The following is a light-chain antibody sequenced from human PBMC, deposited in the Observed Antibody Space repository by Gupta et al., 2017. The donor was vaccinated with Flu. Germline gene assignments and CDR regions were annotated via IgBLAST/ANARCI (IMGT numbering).Light chain of an antibody. Sequence: QSVVTQPPSPSVAPGQRVTISCSGSNSNIGSNTVSWYRQLPGTAPKLLIYSDNQRPSGVPDRFTGSKSGTSASLGIRGLQSEDEADYYCAAWDDNLNAWMFGGGTKLTVL. V-gene: IGLV1-44*01. CDR1: NSNIGSNT. CDR3: AAWDDNLNAWM. J-gene: IGLJ3*02. CDR2: SDN.